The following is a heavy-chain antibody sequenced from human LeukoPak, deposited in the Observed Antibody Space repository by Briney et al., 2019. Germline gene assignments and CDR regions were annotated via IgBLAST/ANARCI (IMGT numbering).Heavy chain of an antibody. J-gene: IGHJ6*02. V-gene: IGHV1-69*04. CDR2: IIPIFGIA. Sequence: SVKVSCKASGGTFSSYAISWVRQAPGKGLEWMGMIIPIFGIANYAQKFQGRVTITADKSTSTAYMELSSLRSEDTAVYYCAGGAGTRRIVSWVYGMDVWGQGTTVTVSS. CDR3: AGGAGTRRIVSWVYGMDV. CDR1: GGTFSSYA. D-gene: IGHD1-7*01.